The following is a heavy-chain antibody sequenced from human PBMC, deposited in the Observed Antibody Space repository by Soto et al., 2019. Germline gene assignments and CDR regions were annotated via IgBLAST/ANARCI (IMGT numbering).Heavy chain of an antibody. CDR1: GGTFSSYA. CDR2: IIPIFGTA. Sequence: SVKVSCKASGGTFSSYAISWVRQAPGQGLEWMGGIIPIFGTANYAQKFQGRVTITADESTSTAYMELSSLRSEDTAVYYCARVPPKDYYGSGSEYFDYWGQGTLVTVSS. CDR3: ARVPPKDYYGSGSEYFDY. J-gene: IGHJ4*02. D-gene: IGHD3-10*01. V-gene: IGHV1-69*13.